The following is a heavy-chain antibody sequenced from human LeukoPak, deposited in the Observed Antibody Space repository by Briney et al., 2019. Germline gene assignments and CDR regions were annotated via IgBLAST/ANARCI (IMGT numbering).Heavy chain of an antibody. CDR2: INPNSGGT. Sequence: SVKVSCKASGYTFTGYYMHWVRQAPGQGLEWMGWINPNSGGTKNAQKFQGRVTMTRDTSISTAYMELSRLRSDDTAVYYCARRTTVTSRSFGYWGQGTLVTVSS. V-gene: IGHV1-2*02. CDR3: ARRTTVTSRSFGY. CDR1: GYTFTGYY. D-gene: IGHD4-17*01. J-gene: IGHJ4*02.